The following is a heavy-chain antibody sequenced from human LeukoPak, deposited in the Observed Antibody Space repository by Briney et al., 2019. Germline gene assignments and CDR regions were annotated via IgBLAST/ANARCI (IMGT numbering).Heavy chain of an antibody. CDR1: GYTFTSYG. J-gene: IGHJ4*02. D-gene: IGHD3-16*02. CDR2: ISAYNGNT. Sequence: GASVKVSCTASGYTFTSYGISWVRQAPGQGLEWMGWISAYNGNTNYAQKLQGRVTMTTDTSTSTAYMELRSLRSDDTAVYYCARHGYDYVWGSYRSPHFDYWGQGTLVTVSS. V-gene: IGHV1-18*01. CDR3: ARHGYDYVWGSYRSPHFDY.